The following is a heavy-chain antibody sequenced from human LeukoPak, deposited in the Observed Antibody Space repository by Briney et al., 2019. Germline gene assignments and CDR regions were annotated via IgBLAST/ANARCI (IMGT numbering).Heavy chain of an antibody. Sequence: GGSLRLSCAASGFTFSSYSMNWVRQAPGKGLVWVSRINTDGSSTSYADSVKGRFTISRDNAKNTLYLQMNSLRAEDTAVYYCAREGLYYDFWSGYPMDVWGKGTTVTVSS. CDR2: INTDGSST. CDR1: GFTFSSYS. CDR3: AREGLYYDFWSGYPMDV. V-gene: IGHV3-74*01. J-gene: IGHJ6*03. D-gene: IGHD3-3*01.